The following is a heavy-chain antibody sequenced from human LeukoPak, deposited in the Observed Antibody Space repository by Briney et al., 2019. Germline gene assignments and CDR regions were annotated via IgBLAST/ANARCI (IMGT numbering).Heavy chain of an antibody. CDR2: ISYDGSNK. Sequence: GRSLRLSCAASGFTFSSYAMHWVRQAPGKGLEWVAVISYDGSNKYYADSVKGRFTISRDNSKNTLYLQMNSLRAEDTAVYYCARDEGYSSGWYYYYGMDVWGQGTTVTVSS. CDR3: ARDEGYSSGWYYYYGMDV. CDR1: GFTFSSYA. V-gene: IGHV3-30*04. J-gene: IGHJ6*02. D-gene: IGHD6-19*01.